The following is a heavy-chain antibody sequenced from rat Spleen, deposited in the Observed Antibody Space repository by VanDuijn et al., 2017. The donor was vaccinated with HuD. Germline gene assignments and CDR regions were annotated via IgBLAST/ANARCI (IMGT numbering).Heavy chain of an antibody. CDR3: ARQGILRIITTPYWYFDF. CDR2: ISPSGNYT. J-gene: IGHJ1*01. V-gene: IGHV5-19*01. CDR1: GFAFSNYG. Sequence: EVQLVESGGGLVQSGGSLKFSCAASGFAFSNYGMNWVRQAPTKGLEWVASISPSGNYTYYRDSVKGRFTISRDNVKSTLYLQMNSLRSEDTATYYCARQGILRIITTPYWYFDFWGPGTMVTVSS. D-gene: IGHD1-6*01.